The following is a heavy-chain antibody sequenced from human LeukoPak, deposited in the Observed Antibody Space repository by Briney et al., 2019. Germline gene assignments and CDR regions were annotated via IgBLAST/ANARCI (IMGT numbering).Heavy chain of an antibody. Sequence: GGSLRLSCAASGFTFSSYAMHWVRQAPGKGLEWVAFIRYDGNNKYYADSVKGRFTISRDNSKNTLYVQMNSLRAEDTAVYYCASGWAFQDYWGQGKLVTVSS. CDR3: ASGWAFQDY. CDR1: GFTFSSYA. J-gene: IGHJ4*02. V-gene: IGHV3-30*02. D-gene: IGHD6-19*01. CDR2: IRYDGNNK.